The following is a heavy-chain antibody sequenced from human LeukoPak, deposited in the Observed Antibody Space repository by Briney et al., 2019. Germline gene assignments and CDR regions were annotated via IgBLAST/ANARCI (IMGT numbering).Heavy chain of an antibody. CDR3: ARGKQWLVPDY. V-gene: IGHV3-74*01. J-gene: IGHJ4*02. CDR2: INSDGSST. Sequence: PGGSLRLSCAASGFTFSSFWMHWVRHAPGKGLVWVSRINSDGSSTSYADSVKGRFTISRDNAKNTLYLQMNSLRAEDTAVYYCARGKQWLVPDYWGQGTLVTVSS. D-gene: IGHD6-19*01. CDR1: GFTFSSFW.